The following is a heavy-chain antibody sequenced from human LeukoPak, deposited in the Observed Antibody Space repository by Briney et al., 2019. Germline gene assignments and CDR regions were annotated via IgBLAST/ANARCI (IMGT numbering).Heavy chain of an antibody. CDR2: FYSGGST. Sequence: SETLSLTCTVFGDSLSGSKYFWRWIRQPPGKGLEWIGNFYSGGSTYYNPSLKSRVTISVDKSKNQFSLKLSSVTTADTAVYYCARDLSITMIRGVTFDYWGQGALVTVSS. V-gene: IGHV4-39*07. CDR1: GDSLSGSKYF. D-gene: IGHD3-10*01. J-gene: IGHJ4*02. CDR3: ARDLSITMIRGVTFDY.